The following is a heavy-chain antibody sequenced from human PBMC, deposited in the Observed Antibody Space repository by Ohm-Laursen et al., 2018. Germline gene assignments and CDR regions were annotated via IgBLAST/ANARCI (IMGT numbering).Heavy chain of an antibody. J-gene: IGHJ6*02. CDR2: ISWNSGSI. D-gene: IGHD5-24*01. CDR1: GFTFDDYA. V-gene: IGHV3-9*01. Sequence: SLRLSCAASGFTFDDYAMHWVRQAPGKGLEWVSGISWNSGSIGYADSVKGRFTISRDNAKNSLYLQMNSLRAEDTALYYCAKDIGGGWLQWYYYYGMDVWGQGTTVTVSS. CDR3: AKDIGGGWLQWYYYYGMDV.